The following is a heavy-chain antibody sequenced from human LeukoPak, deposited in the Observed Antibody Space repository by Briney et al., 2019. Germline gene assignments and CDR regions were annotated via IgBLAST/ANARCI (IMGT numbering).Heavy chain of an antibody. Sequence: GGSLRLSCAASGFTFSSYWMHWVRQAPGKGLVWVSRINSDGSSTSYADSVKGRFTISRDNAKNTLYLQMNSLRAEHTAVYYCAREHYFYHMDAWGEGTTATVSS. CDR2: INSDGSST. CDR3: AREHYFYHMDA. V-gene: IGHV3-74*01. CDR1: GFTFSSYW. J-gene: IGHJ6*03.